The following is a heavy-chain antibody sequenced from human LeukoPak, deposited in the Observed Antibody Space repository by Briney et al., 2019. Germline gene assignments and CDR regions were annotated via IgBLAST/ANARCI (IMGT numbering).Heavy chain of an antibody. V-gene: IGHV3-30*18. D-gene: IGHD3-22*01. CDR1: GFTFSSYG. CDR2: ISYDGSNK. J-gene: IGHJ4*02. Sequence: GGSLRLSCAASGFTFSSYGMHWVRQAPGKGLEWVAVISYDGSNKYYVDSVKGRFTISRDNSKNTLYLQMNSLRAEDTAVYYCAKETYYYDSSGYGHPRAFDYWGQGTLVTVSS. CDR3: AKETYYYDSSGYGHPRAFDY.